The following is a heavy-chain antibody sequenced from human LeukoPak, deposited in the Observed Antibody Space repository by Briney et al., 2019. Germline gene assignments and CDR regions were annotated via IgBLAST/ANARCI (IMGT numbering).Heavy chain of an antibody. V-gene: IGHV1-69*13. J-gene: IGHJ5*02. CDR2: IIPIFGTA. D-gene: IGHD2-2*01. CDR1: GGTFSSYA. Sequence: ASVKVSCKASGGTFSSYAISWVRQAPGQGLEWMGGIIPIFGTANYAQKFQGRVTITADESTSTAYMELSNLRSEDTAVYYCARGGDIAVVPAAMVGPWGQGTLVTVSS. CDR3: ARGGDIAVVPAAMVGP.